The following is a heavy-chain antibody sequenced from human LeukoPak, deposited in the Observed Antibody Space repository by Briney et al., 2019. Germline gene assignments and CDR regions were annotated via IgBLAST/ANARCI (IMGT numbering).Heavy chain of an antibody. CDR1: GYTFTSYY. D-gene: IGHD6-13*01. CDR2: INPSGGST. Sequence: ASVKVSCKASGYTFTSYYMHWVRQAPGQGLEWMGIINPSGGSTSYAQKFQGRVTMTRDMSTSTVYMELSSLRPDDTAVYYCARGGSSSSYYNNYGMDVWGQGTTITVSS. CDR3: ARGGSSSSYYNNYGMDV. V-gene: IGHV1-46*01. J-gene: IGHJ6*02.